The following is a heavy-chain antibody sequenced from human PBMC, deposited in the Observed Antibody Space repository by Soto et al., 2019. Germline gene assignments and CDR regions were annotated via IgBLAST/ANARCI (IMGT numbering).Heavy chain of an antibody. V-gene: IGHV1-69*13. D-gene: IGHD6-6*01. CDR2: IIPIFGTT. CDR1: GGTFSSYA. Sequence: SVKVSCKASGGTFSSYAISWVRQAPGQGLEWMGGIIPIFGTTNYAQKFQGRVTITADESTSTAYMELSSLRSEDTAVYYCARDGVYSSSSGGSFGYYYYYGMDVWGQGTTVTVSS. J-gene: IGHJ6*02. CDR3: ARDGVYSSSSGGSFGYYYYYGMDV.